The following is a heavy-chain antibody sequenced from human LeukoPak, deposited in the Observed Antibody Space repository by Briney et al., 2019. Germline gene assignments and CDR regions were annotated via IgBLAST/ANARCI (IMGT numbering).Heavy chain of an antibody. J-gene: IGHJ6*02. CDR2: MYADGST. CDR1: GLTVGISY. V-gene: IGHV3-53*01. D-gene: IGHD6-19*01. Sequence: GGSLRLSCAASGLTVGISYMSWVRQAPGKGLEWVSFMYADGSTDYADSVKGRFTISRDNSKNTLYLQMNTLRAEDTAIYYCVRDRYRSGCMDVWGQGTTVTVS. CDR3: VRDRYRSGCMDV.